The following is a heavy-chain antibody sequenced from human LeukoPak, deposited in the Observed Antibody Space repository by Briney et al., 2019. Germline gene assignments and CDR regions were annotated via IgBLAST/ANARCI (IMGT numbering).Heavy chain of an antibody. J-gene: IGHJ4*02. D-gene: IGHD3-10*01. CDR1: GYTFTSYG. CDR3: ARDWNLDYYGSGSYLGY. Sequence: ASVKVSCKASGYTFTSYGISWVRQAAGQGLECLGWISAYNGNTNDAQKLQGRVTMTTDTSTSTAYMELRSLRSDDTAVYYCARDWNLDYYGSGSYLGYWGQGTLVTVSS. V-gene: IGHV1-18*01. CDR2: ISAYNGNT.